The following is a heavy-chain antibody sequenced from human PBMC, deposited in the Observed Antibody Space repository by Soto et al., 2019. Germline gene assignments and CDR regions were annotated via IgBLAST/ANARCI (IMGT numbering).Heavy chain of an antibody. Sequence: GGSLRLSCAASGFTFSTYSMNWVRQAPGKGLEWVSSISSRSGYIFYADSVKGRFTISRDNAKNSLYLQMNSLRAEDTAVYYCSTTTSLSDFDYWGQGTLVTVSS. CDR2: ISSRSGYI. J-gene: IGHJ4*02. CDR1: GFTFSTYS. CDR3: STTTSLSDFDY. V-gene: IGHV3-21*01.